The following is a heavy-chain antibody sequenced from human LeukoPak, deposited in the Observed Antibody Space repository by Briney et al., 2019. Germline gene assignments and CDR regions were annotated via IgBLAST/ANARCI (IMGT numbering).Heavy chain of an antibody. CDR2: ISGSGGST. D-gene: IGHD6-19*01. CDR3: AKPSSGWYLFDY. CDR1: GFTFSNYA. Sequence: GGSLRLSCAASGFTFSNYAMSWVRQAPGKGLECLSTISGSGGSTYYADSVKGRFTISRDNSKKTLYLQMSSLRAEDTAVYYCAKPSSGWYLFDYWGQGTLVTVSS. J-gene: IGHJ4*02. V-gene: IGHV3-23*01.